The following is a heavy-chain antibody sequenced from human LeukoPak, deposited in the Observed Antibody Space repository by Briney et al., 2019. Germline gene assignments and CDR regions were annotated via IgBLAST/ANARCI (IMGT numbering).Heavy chain of an antibody. J-gene: IGHJ6*02. CDR1: GGSFSGYY. Sequence: PSETLSLTCAVYGGSFSGYYWSWIRQPPGKGLEWIGEINHSGSTNYNPSLKSRVTISVDTSKNQFSLKLSSVTAADTAVYYCARRPLRGYCSSTSCYKASHYCYYYGMDVWGQGTTVTVSS. CDR3: ARRPLRGYCSSTSCYKASHYCYYYGMDV. V-gene: IGHV4-34*01. CDR2: INHSGST. D-gene: IGHD2-2*02.